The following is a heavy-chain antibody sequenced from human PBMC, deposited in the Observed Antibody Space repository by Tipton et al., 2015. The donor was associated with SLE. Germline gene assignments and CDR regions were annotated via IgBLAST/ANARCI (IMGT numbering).Heavy chain of an antibody. CDR1: GGSFSDYY. Sequence: TLSLTCAVYGGSFSDYYWSWIRPPPGKGLEWIGEINHSGSTNYNPSLKSRVTISVDTSKNHFSLNLSSVTAADSAVYYCARLVTKRAWFDPWGQGTLVTVSS. CDR3: ARLVTKRAWFDP. V-gene: IGHV4-34*01. D-gene: IGHD6-13*01. CDR2: INHSGST. J-gene: IGHJ5*02.